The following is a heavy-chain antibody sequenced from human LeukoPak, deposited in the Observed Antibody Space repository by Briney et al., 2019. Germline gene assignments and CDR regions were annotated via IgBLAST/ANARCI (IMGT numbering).Heavy chain of an antibody. CDR1: GGRLWGYH. V-gene: IGHV4-34*01. D-gene: IGHD4-17*01. Sequence: SETLSLTCDVYGGRLWGYHGSCIREPPEKGLEWIGEFYHRGHTQRRPSLKSRVTISVDTSKNQFSLKLSSVTAADTAVYYCARESAGYGDYALYYYYYYYMDVWGKGTTVTVSS. CDR3: ARESAGYGDYALYYYYYYYMDV. CDR2: FYHRGHT. J-gene: IGHJ6*03.